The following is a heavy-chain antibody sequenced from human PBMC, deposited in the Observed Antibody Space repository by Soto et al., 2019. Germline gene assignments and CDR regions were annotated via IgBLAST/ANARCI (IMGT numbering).Heavy chain of an antibody. V-gene: IGHV4-31*03. J-gene: IGHJ5*02. CDR3: AREALVGGYTSGWFDP. D-gene: IGHD5-12*01. CDR1: GASIASGGHY. Sequence: QVQLQESGPGLVKPSQTLSLTCSVSGASIASGGHYWTWIRQHPGKGLEWVGHINDRGTTHYNPSLRSRVTIFRDTSKSHFSLYLASVTAPDTAVYFCAREALVGGYTSGWFDPWGQGHLFTVSS. CDR2: INDRGTT.